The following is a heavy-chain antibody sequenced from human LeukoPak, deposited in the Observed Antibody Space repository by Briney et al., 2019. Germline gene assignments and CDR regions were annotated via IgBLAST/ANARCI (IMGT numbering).Heavy chain of an antibody. D-gene: IGHD6-13*01. V-gene: IGHV1-2*02. J-gene: IGHJ4*02. CDR2: INPNSGGT. CDR3: ARAKRSGYSSSWSPSPFDY. Sequence: GASVKVSCKASGYTFTGYYMHWVRQAPGQGLEWMGWINPNSGGTNYAQKFQGRVTMTRDTSISTAYMELSRLRSDDTAVYYCARAKRSGYSSSWSPSPFDYWGQGTLVTVSS. CDR1: GYTFTGYY.